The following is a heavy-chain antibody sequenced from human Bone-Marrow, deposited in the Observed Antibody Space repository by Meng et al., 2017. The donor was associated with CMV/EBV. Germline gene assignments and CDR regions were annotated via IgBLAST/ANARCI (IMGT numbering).Heavy chain of an antibody. J-gene: IGHJ5*02. Sequence: SETLSLACTVSGGPISRYYWSWSRQPPGKGMEWNGYTYDSGTTNYHPSLKSRVTISVDTSMHQFSLKLISVPAADTAVYYCARDYDFWDGYYRFDPWGQGTLVTVSS. CDR2: TYDSGTT. CDR3: ARDYDFWDGYYRFDP. V-gene: IGHV4-59*01. D-gene: IGHD3-3*01. CDR1: GGPISRYY.